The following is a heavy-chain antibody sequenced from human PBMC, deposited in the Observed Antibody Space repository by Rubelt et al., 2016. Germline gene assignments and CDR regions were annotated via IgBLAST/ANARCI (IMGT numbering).Heavy chain of an antibody. Sequence: VSSISSSSSYIYYADSVKGRFTISRDNSKNTLYLQMNSLRAEDTAVYYCAVRSYDSSGYYYVRTALNDYWGQGTLVTVSS. J-gene: IGHJ4*02. CDR3: AVRSYDSSGYYYVRTALNDY. V-gene: IGHV3-21*01. CDR2: ISSSSSYI. D-gene: IGHD3-22*01.